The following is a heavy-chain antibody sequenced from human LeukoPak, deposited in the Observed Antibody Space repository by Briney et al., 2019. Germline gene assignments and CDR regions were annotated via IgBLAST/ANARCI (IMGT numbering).Heavy chain of an antibody. CDR2: ISGSGGST. D-gene: IGHD3-22*01. Sequence: GSLRLSCAASGFTFSSYAMSWVRQAPGKGLEWVSAISGSGGSTYYADSVKGRFTISRDNSKNTLYLQMNSLRAEDTAVYYCAKITNPYYDSSGYPGYFQHWGQGTLVTVSS. V-gene: IGHV3-23*01. J-gene: IGHJ1*01. CDR1: GFTFSSYA. CDR3: AKITNPYYDSSGYPGYFQH.